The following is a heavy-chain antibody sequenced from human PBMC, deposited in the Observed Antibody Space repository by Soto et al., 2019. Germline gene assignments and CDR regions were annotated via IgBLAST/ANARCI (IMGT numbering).Heavy chain of an antibody. V-gene: IGHV4-4*02. CDR2: IYHSGST. CDR3: ARNRYDILTGYYIADY. D-gene: IGHD3-9*01. Sequence: SETLSLTCAVSGGSISSSNWWSWVRQPPGKGMEWIGEIYHSGSTNYNPSLKSRVTISVDKSKNQFSLKLSSVTAADTAVYYCARNRYDILTGYYIADYWGQGTLVTAPQ. CDR1: GGSISSSNW. J-gene: IGHJ4*02.